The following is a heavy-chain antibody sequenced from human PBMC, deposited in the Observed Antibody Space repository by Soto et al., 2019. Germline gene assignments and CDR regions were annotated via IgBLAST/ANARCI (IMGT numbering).Heavy chain of an antibody. V-gene: IGHV3-74*01. Sequence: GGSLRLSCVASGFTFSAFCMNWVRQAPGKGLVWVSRIDGDGSTTNYADSVKGRFTISRDNAKNTVYMQMNSLRAEDTALYYCARGIQYKYGMDVWGQGTTVTVSS. CDR2: IDGDGSTT. CDR1: GFTFSAFC. CDR3: ARGIQYKYGMDV. D-gene: IGHD5-18*01. J-gene: IGHJ6*02.